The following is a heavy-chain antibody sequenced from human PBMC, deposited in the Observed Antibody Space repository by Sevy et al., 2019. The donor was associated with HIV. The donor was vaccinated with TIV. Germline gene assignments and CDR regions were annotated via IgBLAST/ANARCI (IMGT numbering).Heavy chain of an antibody. CDR1: GGSISSYY. Sequence: SETLSLTCTVSGGSISSYYWSWIRQPPGKGLEWIGYIYYSGSTNYNPSLKSRVTISADTSKNQFSLKLSSVTAADTAVYYCARVHSSSDGDKYFDYWGQGTLVTVSS. J-gene: IGHJ4*02. CDR2: IYYSGST. V-gene: IGHV4-59*13. CDR3: ARVHSSSDGDKYFDY. D-gene: IGHD6-6*01.